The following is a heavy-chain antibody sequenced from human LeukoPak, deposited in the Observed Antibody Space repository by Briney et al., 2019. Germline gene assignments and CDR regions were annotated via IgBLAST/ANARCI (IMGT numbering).Heavy chain of an antibody. J-gene: IGHJ4*02. CDR3: ARDRPGGSSGWYFFDY. Sequence: GGSLRLSCAASGFTFSSYWMSWVRQAPGEGMEWVANIKQEGSEKYYVDSVKGRFTISRDNAKNSPYLQMNSLRAEDTAVYYCARDRPGGSSGWYFFDYWGQGTLVTVSS. CDR1: GFTFSSYW. V-gene: IGHV3-7*01. CDR2: IKQEGSEK. D-gene: IGHD6-19*01.